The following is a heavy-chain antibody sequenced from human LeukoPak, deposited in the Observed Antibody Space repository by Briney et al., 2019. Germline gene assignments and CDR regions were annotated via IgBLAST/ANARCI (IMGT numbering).Heavy chain of an antibody. Sequence: SETLSLTCTVSGGSISSGSYYWSWIRQPAGKGLEWIGRIYTSGSTNYNPSLKSRVTISVDTSKNQFSLKLSSVTAADTAVYYCARSQQEYSGYDHYYMDVWGKGTTVTVSS. CDR1: GGSISSGSYY. CDR2: IYTSGST. CDR3: ARSQQEYSGYDHYYMDV. D-gene: IGHD5-12*01. J-gene: IGHJ6*03. V-gene: IGHV4-61*02.